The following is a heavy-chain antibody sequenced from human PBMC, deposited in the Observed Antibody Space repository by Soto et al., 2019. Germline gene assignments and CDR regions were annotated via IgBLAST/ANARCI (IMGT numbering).Heavy chain of an antibody. CDR1: GFTFSTHA. V-gene: IGHV3-23*01. Sequence: EVQLLESGGGLVQPGGSLRLSCAASGFTFSTHAMIWVRQAPGKGLNWVSTVDVGGGSTYYTDSVKGRFPVSRDNSKNTVYLQLNTLRAEDPAIYFCARDSGPAGGGACDIWGQGTMVTVSS. J-gene: IGHJ3*02. D-gene: IGHD6-25*01. CDR3: ARDSGPAGGGACDI. CDR2: VDVGGGST.